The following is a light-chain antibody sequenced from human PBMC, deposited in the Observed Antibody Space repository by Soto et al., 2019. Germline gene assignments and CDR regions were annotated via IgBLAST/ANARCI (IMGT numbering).Light chain of an antibody. CDR1: SSDIGGYNY. CDR2: DVS. J-gene: IGLJ1*01. V-gene: IGLV2-14*04. CDR3: SSYTSSSTLV. Sequence: GTSSDIGGYNYVSWYQQHPGKAPKLMIYDVSNRPSGVSNRFSGSKSGNTASLTISGLQAEDEADYYCSSYTSSSTLVFGTGTKVTVL.